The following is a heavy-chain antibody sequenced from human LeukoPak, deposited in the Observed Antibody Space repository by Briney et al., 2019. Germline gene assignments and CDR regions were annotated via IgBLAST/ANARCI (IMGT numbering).Heavy chain of an antibody. Sequence: GGSLRLSCAASGFTFSSYAMHWVRQAPGKELEWVAVISYDGSNKYYADSVKGRFTISRDNSKNTLYLQMNSLRAEDTAVYYCAREGGNSLYYFDYWGQGTLVTVSS. D-gene: IGHD4-23*01. CDR1: GFTFSSYA. CDR2: ISYDGSNK. V-gene: IGHV3-30*04. J-gene: IGHJ4*02. CDR3: AREGGNSLYYFDY.